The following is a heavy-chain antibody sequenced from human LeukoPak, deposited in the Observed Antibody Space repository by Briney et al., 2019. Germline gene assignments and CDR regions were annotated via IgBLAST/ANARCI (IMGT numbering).Heavy chain of an antibody. V-gene: IGHV3-21*01. CDR3: ASTSGYYYGSGSLGY. CDR1: GFTFSSYS. CDR2: ISSSSSYI. D-gene: IGHD3-10*01. Sequence: GGSLRLSCAASGFTFSSYSMNWVRQAPGKGLEWVSSISSSSSYIYYADSVKGRFTISRDNAKNSLYLQMNSLRAEDTAVYYCASTSGYYYGSGSLGYWGQGTPVTVSS. J-gene: IGHJ4*02.